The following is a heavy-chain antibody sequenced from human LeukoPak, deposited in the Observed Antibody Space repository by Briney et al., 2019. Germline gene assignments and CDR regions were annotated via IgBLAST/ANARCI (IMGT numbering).Heavy chain of an antibody. CDR1: GYTLNGYY. CDR2: INPNSGGT. V-gene: IGHV1-2*02. CDR3: ARVLTAPGGF. D-gene: IGHD6-13*01. J-gene: IGHJ4*02. Sequence: ASVKVSCKASGYTLNGYYMPWVRQAPGQGLEWMGWINPNSGGTNYAQKFQGRVTMTRDTSISTAYMELTRLRSDDTAVYFCARVLTAPGGFWGQGTLVTVSS.